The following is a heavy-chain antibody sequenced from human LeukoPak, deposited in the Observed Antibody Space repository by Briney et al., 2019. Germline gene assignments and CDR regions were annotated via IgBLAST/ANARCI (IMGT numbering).Heavy chain of an antibody. CDR1: GFTFSSYS. CDR2: ISSSSSTI. J-gene: IGHJ3*02. V-gene: IGHV3-48*01. Sequence: GGSLRLSCAASGFTFSSYSMNWVRQAPGKGLEWVSYISSSSSTIYYADSVKGRFTISRDNAKNSLYLQMNSLRAEDTAVYYCASYSPAFWSGYSNPSYAFDIWGQGTMVTVSS. CDR3: ASYSPAFWSGYSNPSYAFDI. D-gene: IGHD3-3*01.